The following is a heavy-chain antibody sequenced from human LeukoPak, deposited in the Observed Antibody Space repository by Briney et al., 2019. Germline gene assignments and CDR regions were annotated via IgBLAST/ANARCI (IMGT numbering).Heavy chain of an antibody. CDR1: GFTFSNYG. Sequence: GGSLRLSCAASGFTFSNYGIHWVRPATGKGLEGVGIIWSDGSNKYYADSVKGRFTISRDNSKNTLYLQMNSLRAEDTAVYYCARDYYGSGSYSRLDYWGQGTLVTVSS. CDR3: ARDYYGSGSYSRLDY. J-gene: IGHJ4*02. CDR2: IWSDGSNK. D-gene: IGHD3-10*01. V-gene: IGHV3-33*01.